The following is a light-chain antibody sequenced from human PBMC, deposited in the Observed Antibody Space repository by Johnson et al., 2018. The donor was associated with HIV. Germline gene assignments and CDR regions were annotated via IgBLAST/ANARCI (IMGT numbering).Light chain of an antibody. CDR2: ENN. Sequence: QPVLTQPPSMSAAPGQKVTISCSGSSSNIGNNYVSWYQQLPGTAPKLLIYENNKRPSGIPDRFSGYKSGTSATLGITGLQTGDEADYYCGTWDSSLSAGVFGTGTKVTVL. CDR3: GTWDSSLSAGV. V-gene: IGLV1-51*02. J-gene: IGLJ1*01. CDR1: SSNIGNNY.